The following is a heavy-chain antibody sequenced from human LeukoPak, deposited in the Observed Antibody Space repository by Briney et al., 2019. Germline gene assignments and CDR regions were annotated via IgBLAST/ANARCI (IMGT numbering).Heavy chain of an antibody. V-gene: IGHV3-30-3*01. J-gene: IGHJ4*02. CDR2: ISYDGSNK. Sequence: GGSLRLSCAASGFTFSSYAMHWVRQAPGKGLEWVAVISYDGSNKYYADSVKGRFTISRDNSKNTLYLQMNSLRAEDTAVYYCAKDDYGFDYWGQGTLVTVSS. D-gene: IGHD4/OR15-4a*01. CDR3: AKDDYGFDY. CDR1: GFTFSSYA.